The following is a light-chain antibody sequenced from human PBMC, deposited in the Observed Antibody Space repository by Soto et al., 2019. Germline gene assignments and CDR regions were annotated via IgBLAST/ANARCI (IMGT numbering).Light chain of an antibody. CDR1: QSVSSSY. V-gene: IGKV3-20*01. Sequence: EIVLTQSPGTLSLSPGERATLSCRASQSVSSSYLAWYQQKTGQAPRLLIYGASSRATGIPDRFSASGSGTDVTLTISRLEPEDFAVYYCQQYGRSLFTFGAGTKVDIK. J-gene: IGKJ3*01. CDR2: GAS. CDR3: QQYGRSLFT.